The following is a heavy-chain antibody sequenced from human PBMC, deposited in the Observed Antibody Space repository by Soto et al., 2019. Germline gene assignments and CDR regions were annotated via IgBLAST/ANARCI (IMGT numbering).Heavy chain of an antibody. D-gene: IGHD1-26*01. CDR1: GFSLTTDRVG. CDR2: MYWDDSK. CDR3: AHAYGGRSLY. J-gene: IGHJ4*02. Sequence: QITLKESGPTLVKPTQTLTLTCTFSGFSLTTDRVGVGWIRQPPGEDLEWLAVMYWDDSKTHRPSLESRLTITKDTSKNQVALTMTNMASLDTATYYCAHAYGGRSLYWGQGTLVTVSS. V-gene: IGHV2-5*02.